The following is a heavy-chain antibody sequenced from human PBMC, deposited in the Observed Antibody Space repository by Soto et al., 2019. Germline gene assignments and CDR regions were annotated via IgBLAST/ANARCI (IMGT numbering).Heavy chain of an antibody. Sequence: PSETLSLTCIVSGESISSSSYYWGWIRQPPGKGLEWIGSIYYSGRTYYNPSFKSRVTISIDTSKNQFSLKLSSVTATDTAVYYCARQRTTVVTQAYFDHWGKGALGTV. CDR2: IYYSGRT. CDR3: ARQRTTVVTQAYFDH. J-gene: IGHJ4*02. D-gene: IGHD2-21*02. V-gene: IGHV4-39*01. CDR1: GESISSSSYY.